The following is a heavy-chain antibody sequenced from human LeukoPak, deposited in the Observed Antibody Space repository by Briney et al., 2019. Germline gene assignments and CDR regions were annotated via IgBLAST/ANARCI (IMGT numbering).Heavy chain of an antibody. CDR3: ARGEYYYDSSAYSWYFGL. CDR1: GFTFISYT. J-gene: IGHJ2*01. V-gene: IGHV3-21*01. CDR2: ISSSRSYI. D-gene: IGHD3-22*01. Sequence: PGGSLRLSCAASGFTFISYTINWVRQAPGKGLEWVSSISSSRSYIYYADSVKGRFTISRDNAKNSLYLQMNSLRAEDTAVYYCARGEYYYDSSAYSWYFGLWGRGTLVTVSS.